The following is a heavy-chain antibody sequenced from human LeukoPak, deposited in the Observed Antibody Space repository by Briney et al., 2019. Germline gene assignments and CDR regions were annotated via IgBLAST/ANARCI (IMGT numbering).Heavy chain of an antibody. J-gene: IGHJ3*02. CDR3: ARDSEYYDILTGYRPDDDAFDI. D-gene: IGHD3-9*01. Sequence: ASVKVSCKASGYTFTSYAMNWVRQAPGQGLEWMGWINTNTGNPTYAQGFTGRFVFSLDTSVSTAYLQISSLKAEDTAVYYCARDSEYYDILTGYRPDDDAFDIWGQGTMVTVSS. CDR2: INTNTGNP. V-gene: IGHV7-4-1*02. CDR1: GYTFTSYA.